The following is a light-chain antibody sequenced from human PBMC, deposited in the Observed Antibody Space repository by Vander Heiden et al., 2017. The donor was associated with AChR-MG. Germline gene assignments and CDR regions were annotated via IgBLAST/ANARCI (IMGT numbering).Light chain of an antibody. CDR2: QGT. CDR1: KLVDKN. CDR3: QALDSSTVV. J-gene: IGLJ2*01. V-gene: IGLV3-1*01. Sequence: SYALPQPPSVSVSPGPTASSTCSGDKLVDKNACGEQQKPGQSPVLVIDQGTKRTAGSPERFAGSNSGNTATLTISGTQPMDEVDYYCQALDSSTVVFGGGTKRTVL.